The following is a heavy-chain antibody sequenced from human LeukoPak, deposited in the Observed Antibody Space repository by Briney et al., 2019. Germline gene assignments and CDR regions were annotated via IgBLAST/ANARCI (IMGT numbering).Heavy chain of an antibody. CDR2: NSANGGST. CDR1: GLIISDYA. D-gene: IGHD6-13*01. Sequence: GGSLSISYSASGLIISDYAMPWVRQAPGKGPQSVPRNSANGGSTYYADSVKGRFTISRVNSKNTLYLQIIILRAEDTAISYCVKDLYKGDSASWYFFHYWGQGTLVTVSS. CDR3: VKDLYKGDSASWYFFHY. J-gene: IGHJ4*02. V-gene: IGHV3-64D*06.